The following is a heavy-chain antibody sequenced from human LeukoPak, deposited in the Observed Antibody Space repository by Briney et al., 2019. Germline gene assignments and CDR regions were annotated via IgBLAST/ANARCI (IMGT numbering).Heavy chain of an antibody. CDR2: INPNSGGT. CDR1: RYTVTGDY. V-gene: IGHV1-2*02. CDR3: ARGAVGCSSTSCSDEEGYYYYYMDV. J-gene: IGHJ6*03. Sequence: ASVKVSCKASRYTVTGDYMHWVRQAPGQGLEWMGWINPNSGGTNYAQKFQGRVTMTRDTSISTAYMELSRLRSDDTAVYYCARGAVGCSSTSCSDEEGYYYYYMDVWGKGTTVTVSS. D-gene: IGHD2-2*01.